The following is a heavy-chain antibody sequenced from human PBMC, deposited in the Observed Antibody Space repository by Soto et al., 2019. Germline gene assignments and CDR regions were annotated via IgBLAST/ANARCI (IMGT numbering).Heavy chain of an antibody. J-gene: IGHJ5*02. Sequence: GASVKVSCKASGYTFTSYYMHWVRQAPGQGLEWMGIINPSGGSTSYAQKFQGRVTMTRDTSTSTVYMELSSLRSEDTAVYYCARDLGLFSSSSLALNWFDPWGQGTLVTVSS. D-gene: IGHD6-13*01. CDR2: INPSGGST. V-gene: IGHV1-46*03. CDR3: ARDLGLFSSSSLALNWFDP. CDR1: GYTFTSYY.